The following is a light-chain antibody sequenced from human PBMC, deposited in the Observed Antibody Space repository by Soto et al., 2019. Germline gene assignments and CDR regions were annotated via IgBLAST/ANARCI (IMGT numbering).Light chain of an antibody. V-gene: IGKV1-39*01. J-gene: IGKJ1*01. CDR2: AAT. Sequence: IEVTQSPSSLAASLGDRITITCRASQTIGTYVNWYQQRAGTAPKVLISAATKLQSGVPSRFSGRGSGTDFTLTISNLQPEDSATYFCQQGYNTFWTFGRGTKV. CDR3: QQGYNTFWT. CDR1: QTIGTY.